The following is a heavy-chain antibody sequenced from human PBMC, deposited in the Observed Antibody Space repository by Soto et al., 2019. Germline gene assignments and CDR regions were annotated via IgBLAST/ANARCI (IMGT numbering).Heavy chain of an antibody. CDR1: GYTFTSYA. V-gene: IGHV1-3*01. J-gene: IGHJ5*02. Sequence: GASVKVSCKASGYTFTSYAMHWVRQAPGQRLEWMGWINAGNGNTKYSQKFQGRVTITRDTSASTAYMELSSLRAEDTAVYYCAKNVPAAISPWFDPWGQGTLVTVSS. D-gene: IGHD2-2*01. CDR2: INAGNGNT. CDR3: AKNVPAAISPWFDP.